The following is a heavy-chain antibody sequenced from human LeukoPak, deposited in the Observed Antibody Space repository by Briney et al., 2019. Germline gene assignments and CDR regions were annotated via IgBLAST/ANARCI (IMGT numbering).Heavy chain of an antibody. CDR3: ARNVPARPNSLGY. Sequence: ASVKVSCKASGYTFTGYYIHWVRQAPGRGPEWVGWINPKTGGTDYAPKFQGRLTVTRDTSITTAYMELTRLKSDDTAVYYCARNVPARPNSLGYWGQGTLLTVSS. CDR1: GYTFTGYY. D-gene: IGHD6-6*01. J-gene: IGHJ4*02. CDR2: INPKTGGT. V-gene: IGHV1-2*02.